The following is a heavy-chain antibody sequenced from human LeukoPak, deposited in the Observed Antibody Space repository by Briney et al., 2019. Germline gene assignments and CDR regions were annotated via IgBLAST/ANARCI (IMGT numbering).Heavy chain of an antibody. CDR2: ISSSSSYI. J-gene: IGHJ4*02. V-gene: IGHV3-21*04. D-gene: IGHD3-10*01. Sequence: GGSLRLSCAASGFTFSSYSMNWVRQAPGKGLEWVSSISSSSSYIYYADSMKGRFTISRDNAKNSLYLQMNSLRAEDTAVYYCAKSYYGSGSFDYWGQGTLVTVSS. CDR3: AKSYYGSGSFDY. CDR1: GFTFSSYS.